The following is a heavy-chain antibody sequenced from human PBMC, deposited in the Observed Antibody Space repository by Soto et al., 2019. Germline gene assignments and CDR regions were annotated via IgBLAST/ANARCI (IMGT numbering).Heavy chain of an antibody. CDR3: ASTRDYFDY. D-gene: IGHD1-1*01. J-gene: IGHJ4*02. CDR1: GGSIITGGYY. CDR2: IHYSGSS. V-gene: IGHV4-31*03. Sequence: PSETLSLTCTVSGGSIITGGYYWSWIRQHPGKGLEWIGYIHYSGSSSYNLSLKGRLTISVDTSKNQFSLKLSSVTAADTAVYYCASTRDYFDYWGQGILVTVSS.